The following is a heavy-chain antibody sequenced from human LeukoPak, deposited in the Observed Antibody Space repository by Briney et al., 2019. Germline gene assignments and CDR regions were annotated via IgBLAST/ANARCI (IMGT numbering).Heavy chain of an antibody. V-gene: IGHV4-38-2*02. D-gene: IGHD2-21*01. CDR1: GYSISSGYY. CDR2: IYHSGST. J-gene: IGHJ5*02. CDR3: ARERYCGGDCYLQWFDP. Sequence: SETLSLTCTVSGYSISSGYYWGWIRQPPGKGPEWIGSIYHSGSTYYNPSLKSRVTISVDTSKNQFSLKLSSVTAADTAVYYCARERYCGGDCYLQWFDPWGQGTLVTVSS.